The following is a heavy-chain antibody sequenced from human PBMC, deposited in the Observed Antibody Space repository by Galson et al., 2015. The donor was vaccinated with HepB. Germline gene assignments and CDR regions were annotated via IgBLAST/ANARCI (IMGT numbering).Heavy chain of an antibody. D-gene: IGHD3-3*01. CDR1: GSTLSNYG. Sequence: SCKASGSTLSNYGINWVRQAPGQGLEWMGGIIPIFGTTTYAQKFQGRVTLIADKSTSTAYMELSSLTSEDTAVYFCARSVPESFDFWSGYSHFDSWGQGTVVTVSS. CDR3: ARSVPESFDFWSGYSHFDS. V-gene: IGHV1-69*06. CDR2: IIPIFGTT. J-gene: IGHJ4*02.